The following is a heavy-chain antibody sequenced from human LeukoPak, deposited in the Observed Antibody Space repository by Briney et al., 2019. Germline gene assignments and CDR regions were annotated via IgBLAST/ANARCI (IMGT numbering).Heavy chain of an antibody. CDR2: FDPEDGET. J-gene: IGHJ3*01. CDR3: ATSLLGYSISPAVDDGLDV. Sequence: ASVKVSCKLSGYTLTELSMHWVRQAPGKGLEWMGRFDPEDGETIYARKFQGRITMTEDTSTGTAYMELSSLRSEDTAVYYCATSLLGYSISPAVDDGLDVWGQGTMVTVSS. CDR1: GYTLTELS. D-gene: IGHD6-13*01. V-gene: IGHV1-24*01.